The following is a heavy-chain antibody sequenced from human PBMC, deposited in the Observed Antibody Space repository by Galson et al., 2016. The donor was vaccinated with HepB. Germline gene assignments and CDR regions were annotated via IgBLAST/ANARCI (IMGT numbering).Heavy chain of an antibody. D-gene: IGHD2-2*02. J-gene: IGHJ4*02. CDR2: ISGSGVST. V-gene: IGHV3-23*01. Sequence: SLRLSCAASGFTFSSYAMTWVRQAPGKGPEWVSSISGSGVSTYYADSVKGRFTISRDNSKNTLYLLMNSLRAEDTAVYYYAKGYLYWGQGTLVTVSS. CDR3: AKGYLY. CDR1: GFTFSSYA.